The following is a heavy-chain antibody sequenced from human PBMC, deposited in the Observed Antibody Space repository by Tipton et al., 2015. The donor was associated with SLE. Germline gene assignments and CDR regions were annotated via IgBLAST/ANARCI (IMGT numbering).Heavy chain of an antibody. Sequence: TLSLTCLISDFSIDNSYHWAWVRQPPGKGLEWVGSVFHSGSTYYNPSLKSRLHISLDKSKNQFSLKLSSVTAADTAVYYCARSPRGLSYGMDVWGQGTTVTVSS. J-gene: IGHJ6*02. V-gene: IGHV4-38-2*01. CDR1: DFSIDNSYH. CDR3: ARSPRGLSYGMDV. D-gene: IGHD2/OR15-2a*01. CDR2: VFHSGST.